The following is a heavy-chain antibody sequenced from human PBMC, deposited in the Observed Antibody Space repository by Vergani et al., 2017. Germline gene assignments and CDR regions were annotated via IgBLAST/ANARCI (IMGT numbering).Heavy chain of an antibody. CDR3: ARECDIVVVPAAIARYYYVMDV. V-gene: IGHV3-21*01. D-gene: IGHD2-2*02. CDR1: GFTFSSYS. CDR2: ISSSSSYI. J-gene: IGHJ6*02. Sequence: EVQLVESGGGLVKPGGSLRLSCAASGFTFSSYSMNWVRQAPGKGLEWVSSISSSSSYIYYADSVKGRFTISRDNAKNSLYLQMNSLRAEDTAVYYCARECDIVVVPAAIARYYYVMDVWGQGTTVTVSS.